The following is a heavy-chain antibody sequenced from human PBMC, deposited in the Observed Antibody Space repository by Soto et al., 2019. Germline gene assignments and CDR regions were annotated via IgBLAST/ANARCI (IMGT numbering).Heavy chain of an antibody. V-gene: IGHV4-59*01. J-gene: IGHJ5*02. CDR3: ARGGYNWNDSPFDP. CDR1: GGSISSYY. Sequence: LSLTCTVSGGSISSYYWSWIRQPPGKGLEWIGYIYYSGSTNYNPSLKSRVTISVDTSKNQFSLKLSSVTAADTAVYYCARGGYNWNDSPFDPWGQGTLVTVSS. D-gene: IGHD1-20*01. CDR2: IYYSGST.